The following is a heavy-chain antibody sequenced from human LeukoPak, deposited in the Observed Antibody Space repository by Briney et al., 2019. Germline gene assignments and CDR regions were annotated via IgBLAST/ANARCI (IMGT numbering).Heavy chain of an antibody. J-gene: IGHJ4*02. Sequence: SETLSLTCAVYGGSLSGHYWSWTRQPPGKGQEWIGEIHPSGSTSYNPSLKSRVTISVDTSKNQLSLKLSSVTAADTAVYFCARGGDAHKGGNYWGQGTLVTVSS. D-gene: IGHD5-24*01. V-gene: IGHV4-34*01. CDR3: ARGGDAHKGGNY. CDR2: IHPSGST. CDR1: GGSLSGHY.